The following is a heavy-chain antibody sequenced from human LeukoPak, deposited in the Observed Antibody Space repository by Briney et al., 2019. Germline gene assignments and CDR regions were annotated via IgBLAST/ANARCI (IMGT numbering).Heavy chain of an antibody. Sequence: SVKVSCKASGGTFSSYAISWVRQAPGQGLEGMGRIIPILGIANYAQKFQGRVTITADKSTSTAYMELSSLRSEDTAVYYCARDGNSSSWYNWFDPWGQGTLVTVSS. CDR1: GGTFSSYA. J-gene: IGHJ5*02. CDR2: IIPILGIA. V-gene: IGHV1-69*04. CDR3: ARDGNSSSWYNWFDP. D-gene: IGHD6-13*01.